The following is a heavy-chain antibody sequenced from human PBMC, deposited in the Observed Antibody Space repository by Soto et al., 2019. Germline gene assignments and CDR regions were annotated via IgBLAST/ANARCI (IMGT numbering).Heavy chain of an antibody. V-gene: IGHV3-30*18. CDR3: AKDSRNTDVLRYFDWLWKPYGMDV. D-gene: IGHD3-9*01. CDR1: GFTFSSYG. CDR2: ISYDGSNK. J-gene: IGHJ6*02. Sequence: GGSLRLSCAASGFTFSSYGMHWVRQAPGKGLEWVAVISYDGSNKYYADSVKGRFTISRDNSKNTRYLQMNSLRAEDTAVYYCAKDSRNTDVLRYFDWLWKPYGMDVWGQGTTVTVSS.